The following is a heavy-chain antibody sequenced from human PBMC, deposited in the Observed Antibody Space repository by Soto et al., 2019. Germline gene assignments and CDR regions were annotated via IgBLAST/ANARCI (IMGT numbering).Heavy chain of an antibody. CDR3: ARDGCSSTSCYENWFDP. D-gene: IGHD2-2*01. Sequence: GASVKVSCKASGYTFTSYYMHWVRQAPGQGLEWMGIINPSGGSTSYAQKFQGRVTMTRDTSTSTVYMELSSLRSEDTAVYYCARDGCSSTSCYENWFDPWGQGTLVIVSS. CDR2: INPSGGST. J-gene: IGHJ5*02. CDR1: GYTFTSYY. V-gene: IGHV1-46*01.